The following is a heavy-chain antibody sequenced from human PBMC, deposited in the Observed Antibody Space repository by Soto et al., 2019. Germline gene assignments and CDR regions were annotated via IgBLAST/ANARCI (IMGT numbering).Heavy chain of an antibody. CDR2: ISGSGTDT. CDR3: AKDLLSSYYYGMDA. J-gene: IGHJ6*02. D-gene: IGHD3-10*01. Sequence: GGSLRLSCAASGCMFGSYAMSWVRQAPGKGLEWVSGISGSGTDTYYADAVKGRVTISRDNAKNTLYLQMNGLRAEDTAIYYCAKDLLSSYYYGMDAWGQGTTVTVSS. CDR1: GCMFGSYA. V-gene: IGHV3-23*01.